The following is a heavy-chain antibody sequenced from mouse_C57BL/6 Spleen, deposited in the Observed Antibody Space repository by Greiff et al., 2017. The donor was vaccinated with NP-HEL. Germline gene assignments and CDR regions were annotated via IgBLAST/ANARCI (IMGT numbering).Heavy chain of an antibody. D-gene: IGHD1-1*01. V-gene: IGHV1-53*01. Sequence: QVQLQQPGTELVKPGASVKLSRKASGYTFTSYWMHWVKQRPGQGLEWIGNINPSNGGTNYNEKFKSKATLTVDKSSSTAYMQLSSLTSEDSAVYYCARSYYGSSSNYYAMDYWGQGTSVTVSS. CDR3: ARSYYGSSSNYYAMDY. CDR2: INPSNGGT. J-gene: IGHJ4*01. CDR1: GYTFTSYW.